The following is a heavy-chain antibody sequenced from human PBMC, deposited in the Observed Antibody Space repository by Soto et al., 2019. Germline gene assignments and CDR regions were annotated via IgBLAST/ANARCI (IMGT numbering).Heavy chain of an antibody. CDR3: VSQRTTVPTQAYFDY. D-gene: IGHD4-17*01. Sequence: SETLSLTCTVSGGSVTNSSYYWGWIRQSPGKGLEWIGSVYYRGRSYSKSSVKSRATISVDTSKNRFSLSLNSVTASDTAVYFCVSQRTTVPTQAYFDYWGPGALVTVSS. V-gene: IGHV4-39*01. CDR2: VYYRGRS. CDR1: GGSVTNSSYY. J-gene: IGHJ4*02.